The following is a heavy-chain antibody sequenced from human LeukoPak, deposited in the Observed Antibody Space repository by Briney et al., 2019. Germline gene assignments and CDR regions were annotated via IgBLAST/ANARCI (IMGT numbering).Heavy chain of an antibody. J-gene: IGHJ3*02. CDR2: ISSSGSTI. CDR1: GFTFSDYY. Sequence: GGSLRLSCAASGFTFSDYYMSWIRQAPGKGLEWVSYISSSGSTIYYADSVKGRFTISRDNAKNSLYLQMNSLRAEDTAVYYCAKTSTAIIMTDAFDIRGQGTMVTISS. V-gene: IGHV3-11*04. D-gene: IGHD2-21*02. CDR3: AKTSTAIIMTDAFDI.